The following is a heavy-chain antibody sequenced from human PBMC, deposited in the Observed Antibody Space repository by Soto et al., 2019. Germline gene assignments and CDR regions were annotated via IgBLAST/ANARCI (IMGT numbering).Heavy chain of an antibody. Sequence: EVQLVESGGGLVQPGGSLRLSCAVSGFTFSSSEMYWVRQAPGKGLEWISYIHPSGQPIFYADSVKGRFTISRDNANTSLFLQMNSLRAEDTAVYYCARRASRWGQGTMVTVSS. CDR2: IHPSGQPI. CDR3: ARRASR. V-gene: IGHV3-48*03. D-gene: IGHD1-26*01. J-gene: IGHJ3*01. CDR1: GFTFSSSE.